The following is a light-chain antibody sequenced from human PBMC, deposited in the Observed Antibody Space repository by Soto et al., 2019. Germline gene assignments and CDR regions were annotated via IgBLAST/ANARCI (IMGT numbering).Light chain of an antibody. CDR1: QKISSTV. Sequence: SVLTQSPGILSLSPGERASLSCRASQKISSTVLAWYQQKPGQAPRLLIYGASSRTTGIPDRFSGSGSGTDFTLTISRLEPEDFAMYYCQQCGGSPTFGQGTKVDIK. CDR3: QQCGGSPT. V-gene: IGKV3-20*01. CDR2: GAS. J-gene: IGKJ1*01.